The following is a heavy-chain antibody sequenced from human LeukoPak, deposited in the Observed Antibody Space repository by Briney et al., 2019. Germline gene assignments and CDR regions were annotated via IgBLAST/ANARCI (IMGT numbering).Heavy chain of an antibody. J-gene: IGHJ4*02. D-gene: IGHD1-26*01. CDR1: GGSISSSSYY. V-gene: IGHV4-39*07. CDR2: IYYSGST. Sequence: SETLSLTCTVSGGSISSSSYYWGWIRQPPGKGLEWIGSIYYSGSTYYNPSLKSRVTISVDTSKNQFSQKLSSVTAADTAVYYCARDPPYSGSYFDYWGQGTLVTVSS. CDR3: ARDPPYSGSYFDY.